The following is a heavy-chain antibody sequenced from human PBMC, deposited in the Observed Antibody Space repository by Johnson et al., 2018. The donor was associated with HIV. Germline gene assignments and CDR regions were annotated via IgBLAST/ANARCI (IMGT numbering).Heavy chain of an antibody. CDR3: ARSPLGSGSYVDI. V-gene: IGHV3-66*01. CDR1: GFTVSSNY. J-gene: IGHJ3*02. D-gene: IGHD3-10*01. Sequence: MQLVESWGGLVQPGGSLRLSCAASGFTVSSNYMSWVRQAPVKGLDWVSVITFSGGKGRFTISRDNAKNSLYLQMNSLRAEDTAVYYCARSPLGSGSYVDIWGQGTMVTVSS. CDR2: ITFSG.